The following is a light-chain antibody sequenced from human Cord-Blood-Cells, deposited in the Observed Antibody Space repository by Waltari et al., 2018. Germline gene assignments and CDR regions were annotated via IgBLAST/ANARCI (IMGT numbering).Light chain of an antibody. J-gene: IGLJ1*01. CDR2: DVS. CDR1: SSDVGGYNY. CDR3: CSYAGSYSRYV. V-gene: IGLV2-11*01. Sequence: QSALTQPRSVSGSPGQSVTISCTGTSSDVGGYNYVSCYQQHPGKAPKLMIYDVSKRPSGVPDRFSGSKSGNTASLTISGLQAEDEADYYCCSYAGSYSRYVFGTGTKVTVL.